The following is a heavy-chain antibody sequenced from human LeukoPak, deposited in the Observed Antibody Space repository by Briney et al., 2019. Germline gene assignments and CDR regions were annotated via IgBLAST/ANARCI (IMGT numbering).Heavy chain of an antibody. D-gene: IGHD3-16*01. CDR3: ARHYGP. V-gene: IGHV4-39*01. J-gene: IGHJ5*02. CDR1: GGSISSSFNY. Sequence: PSETLSLTCTVSGGSISSSFNYWAWIRQPPGKGLEWIGSIYESGSAYYNPSLESRITMSVDTSENQFSLKLTSVTAADTAVYYCARHYGPWGQGTLVTVSS. CDR2: IYESGSA.